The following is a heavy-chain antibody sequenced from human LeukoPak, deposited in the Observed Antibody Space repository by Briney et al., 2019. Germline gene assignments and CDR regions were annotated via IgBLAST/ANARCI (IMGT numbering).Heavy chain of an antibody. V-gene: IGHV5-51*01. CDR3: ARQFETAMVYSDY. D-gene: IGHD5-18*01. J-gene: IGHJ4*02. CDR2: IYPGDSDT. Sequence: GESLKISCKASGYSFTSYWIGWVRQVPGEGLEWMGIIYPGDSDTRYSPSFQGQVTISADKSISTAYLQWSSLKASDTAMYYCARQFETAMVYSDYWGQGTLVTVSS. CDR1: GYSFTSYW.